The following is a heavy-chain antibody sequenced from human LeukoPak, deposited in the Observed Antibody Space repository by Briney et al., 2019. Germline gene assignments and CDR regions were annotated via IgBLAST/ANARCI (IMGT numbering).Heavy chain of an antibody. Sequence: AGRSLRLSCAASGFTFSSYGMHWVRQAPGKGLEWVAIISYDGSNKYYADSVKGRFTISRDNSKNTLYPQMNSLRAEDTAVYYCARGYHYSPPDYWGQGTLVTVSS. CDR2: ISYDGSNK. CDR3: ARGYHYSPPDY. D-gene: IGHD1-20*01. V-gene: IGHV3-30*03. CDR1: GFTFSSYG. J-gene: IGHJ4*02.